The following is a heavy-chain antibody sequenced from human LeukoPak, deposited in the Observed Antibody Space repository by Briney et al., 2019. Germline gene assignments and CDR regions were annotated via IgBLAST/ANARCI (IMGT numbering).Heavy chain of an antibody. CDR1: GFTFSRYN. Sequence: PGGSLRLSCAGSGFTFSRYNMNWFRQAPGKGLERVSSISSRSSYIFYADSVKGRFTISRDNAKNSLYLQMNSLGAEDTAVYYCAKARNYDILTGYYKGGFDYWGQGTLVTVSS. D-gene: IGHD3-9*01. CDR3: AKARNYDILTGYYKGGFDY. V-gene: IGHV3-21*01. J-gene: IGHJ4*02. CDR2: ISSRSSYI.